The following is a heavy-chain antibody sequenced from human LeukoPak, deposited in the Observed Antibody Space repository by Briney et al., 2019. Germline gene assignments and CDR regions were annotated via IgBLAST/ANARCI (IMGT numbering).Heavy chain of an antibody. CDR1: GYTFTGYY. CDR2: INPNSGGT. Sequence: ASVNVSCKASGYTFTGYYMHWVRQAPGQGLEWMGWINPNSGGTNYAQKFQGRVTMTRDTSISTAYMELSRLRSDDTAVYYCARSPLVVVILLYFDYWGQGTLVTVSS. CDR3: ARSPLVVVILLYFDY. D-gene: IGHD3-22*01. J-gene: IGHJ4*02. V-gene: IGHV1-2*02.